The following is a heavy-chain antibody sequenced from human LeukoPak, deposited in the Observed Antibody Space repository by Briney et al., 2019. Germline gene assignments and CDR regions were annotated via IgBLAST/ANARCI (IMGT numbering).Heavy chain of an antibody. CDR2: IIPILGIA. J-gene: IGHJ3*02. D-gene: IGHD3-22*01. CDR3: ARDPQPANYYDSSGMAFDI. V-gene: IGHV1-69*04. CDR1: GGTFSSYA. Sequence: GASVKVSCKASGGTFSSYAISWVRQAPGQGLEWMGRIIPILGIANYAQKFQGRVTITADKSTSTAYMELSSLRSEDTAVYYCARDPQPANYYDSSGMAFDIWGQGTMVTVSS.